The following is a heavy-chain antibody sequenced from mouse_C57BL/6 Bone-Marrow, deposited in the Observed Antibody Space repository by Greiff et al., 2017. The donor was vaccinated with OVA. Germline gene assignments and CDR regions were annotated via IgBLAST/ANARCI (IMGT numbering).Heavy chain of an antibody. CDR3: ARWRLRRGAGAMDY. D-gene: IGHD2-4*01. J-gene: IGHJ4*01. CDR1: GYTFTSYW. V-gene: IGHV1-72*01. CDR2: IDPNSGGT. Sequence: QVQLQQPGAELVKPGASVKLSCKASGYTFTSYWMHWVKQRPGRGLEWIGRIDPNSGGTKYNEKFKSKATLTVDKPSSTAYMQLSSLASEDSAVYYGARWRLRRGAGAMDYWGQGTSVTVSS.